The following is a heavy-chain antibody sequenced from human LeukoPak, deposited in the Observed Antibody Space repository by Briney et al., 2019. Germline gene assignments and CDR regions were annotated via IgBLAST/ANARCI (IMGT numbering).Heavy chain of an antibody. CDR3: ARDTTMVRGVIIPYFDY. CDR1: GYTLTGYY. D-gene: IGHD3-10*01. J-gene: IGHJ4*02. CDR2: INPNSGGT. V-gene: IGHV1-2*02. Sequence: ASVTVSCKASGYTLTGYYMHWVRQAPGQGLEWMGWINPNSGGTNYAQKFQGRVTMTRDTSISTAYMELSRLRSDDTAVYYCARDTTMVRGVIIPYFDYWGQGTLVTVSS.